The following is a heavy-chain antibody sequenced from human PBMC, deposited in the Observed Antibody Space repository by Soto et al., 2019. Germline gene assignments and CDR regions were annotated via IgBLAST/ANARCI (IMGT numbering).Heavy chain of an antibody. CDR2: ISWNSGSI. CDR1: GFTFDDYA. V-gene: IGHV3-9*01. CDR3: AKDIKRYYDFWSGYPYYYYGMDV. J-gene: IGHJ6*02. Sequence: ESGGGLVQPGRSLRLSCAASGFTFDDYAMHWVRQAPGKGLEWVSGISWNSGSIGYADSVKGRFTISRDNAKNSLYLQMNSLRAEDTALYYCAKDIKRYYDFWSGYPYYYYGMDVWGQGTTVTVSS. D-gene: IGHD3-3*01.